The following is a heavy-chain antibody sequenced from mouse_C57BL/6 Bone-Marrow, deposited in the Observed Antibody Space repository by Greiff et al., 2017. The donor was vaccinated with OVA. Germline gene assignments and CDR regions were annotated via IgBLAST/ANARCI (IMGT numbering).Heavy chain of an antibody. D-gene: IGHD2-4*01. CDR2: IWSGGST. V-gene: IGHV2-2*01. J-gene: IGHJ4*01. Sequence: QVQLKQSGPGLVQPSQSLSITCTVSGFSLTSYGVHWVRQSPGKGLEWLGVIWSGGSTDYNAAFISRLSISKDNSKSQVFFKMNSLQADDTAIYYCARNWVDYDGAMDYWGQGTSVTVSS. CDR3: ARNWVDYDGAMDY. CDR1: GFSLTSYG.